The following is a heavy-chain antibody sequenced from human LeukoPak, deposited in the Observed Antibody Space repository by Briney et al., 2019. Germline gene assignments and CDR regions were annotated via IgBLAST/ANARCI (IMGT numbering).Heavy chain of an antibody. J-gene: IGHJ6*02. CDR3: ARGSNPPNHYYDFWSGSHYYYYGMDV. V-gene: IGHV4-30-2*01. D-gene: IGHD3-3*01. CDR1: GGSISSGGYS. CDR2: IYHSGST. Sequence: SQTLSLTCAVSGGSISSGGYSWSWIRQPPGKGLEWIGYIYHSGSTNYNPSLKSRVTISVDTSKNQFSLKLSSVTAADTAVYYCARGSNPPNHYYDFWSGSHYYYYGMDVWGQGTTVTVSS.